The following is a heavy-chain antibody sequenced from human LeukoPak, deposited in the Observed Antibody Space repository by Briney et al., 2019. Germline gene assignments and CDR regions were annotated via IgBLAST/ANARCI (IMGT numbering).Heavy chain of an antibody. D-gene: IGHD5-18*01. J-gene: IGHJ4*02. CDR1: GFTFDDYT. CDR3: AKGTAMVEYYFDY. V-gene: IGHV3-43*01. Sequence: LAGGSLILSCAASGFTFDDYTMHWVRQAPGKGLEWVSLISWDGGSTYYADSVKGRFTISRDNSKNSLYLQMNSLRTEDTALYYCAKGTAMVEYYFDYWGQGTLVTVSS. CDR2: ISWDGGST.